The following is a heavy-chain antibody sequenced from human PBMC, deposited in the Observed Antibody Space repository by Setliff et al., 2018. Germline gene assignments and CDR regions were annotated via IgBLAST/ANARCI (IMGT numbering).Heavy chain of an antibody. CDR2: MNPGRGSR. D-gene: IGHD5-18*01. CDR1: GYIFTNYY. J-gene: IGHJ6*03. V-gene: IGHV1-46*01. Sequence: ASVKVSCKTSGYIFTNYYVHWVRQAPGQGLEWIGVMNPGRGSRNYAQRFQGRVTMTSDTSTSTVYMELSSLRSEDTALYYCARGGHIRYDYYYMDVWGKGTTVTVSS. CDR3: ARGGHIRYDYYYMDV.